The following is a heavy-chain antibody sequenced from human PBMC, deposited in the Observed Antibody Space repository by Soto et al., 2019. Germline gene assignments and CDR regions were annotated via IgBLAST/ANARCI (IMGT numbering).Heavy chain of an antibody. J-gene: IGHJ6*02. D-gene: IGHD2-2*01. CDR2: IYTSGST. V-gene: IGHV4-4*07. CDR3: ARDDIVVVPAADYYYYYGMDV. Sequence: QVQLQESGPGLVKPSETLSLTCTVSGGSISSYYWSWIRQPAGKGLEWIGRIYTSGSTNYNPSLKSRVTMSVDTSKNQFSLKLSSVTAADTAVYYCARDDIVVVPAADYYYYYGMDVWGQGTTVTVSS. CDR1: GGSISSYY.